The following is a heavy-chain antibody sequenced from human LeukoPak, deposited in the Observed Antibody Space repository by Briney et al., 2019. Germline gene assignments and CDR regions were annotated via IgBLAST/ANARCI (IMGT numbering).Heavy chain of an antibody. CDR3: ARGGKYSYGYVDDAFDI. J-gene: IGHJ3*02. CDR1: GDTFTSYY. CDR2: INPSGGRT. Sequence: ASVKVSCKASGDTFTSYYMHWVRQGPGEGLEWVGIINPSGGRTSYAQKFQGRVTMTRDTSISTAYMELSRLRSDDTAVYYCARGGKYSYGYVDDAFDIWGQETMVTVSS. D-gene: IGHD5-18*01. V-gene: IGHV1-46*01.